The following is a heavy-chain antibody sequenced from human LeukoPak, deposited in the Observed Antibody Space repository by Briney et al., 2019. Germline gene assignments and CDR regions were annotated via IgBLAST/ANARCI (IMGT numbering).Heavy chain of an antibody. Sequence: PGGSLRLSCAASGFTFSSYAMSWVRQAPGKGLEWVSAISGSGGSTYYADSVKGRFTISRDNSKNTLYLQMNSLRAEDTAVYYCAKADGSSLEWLFGAFDIWGQGTMVTVSS. CDR1: GFTFSSYA. CDR2: ISGSGGST. D-gene: IGHD3-3*01. V-gene: IGHV3-23*01. CDR3: AKADGSSLEWLFGAFDI. J-gene: IGHJ3*02.